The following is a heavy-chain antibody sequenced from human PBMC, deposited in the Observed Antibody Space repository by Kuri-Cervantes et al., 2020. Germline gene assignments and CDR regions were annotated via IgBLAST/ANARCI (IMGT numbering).Heavy chain of an antibody. CDR3: ARLPWRYCSGGSCLYNWFDP. J-gene: IGHJ5*02. D-gene: IGHD2-15*01. CDR2: INPSGGST. CDR1: GYTFTSYY. V-gene: IGHV1-46*01. Sequence: ASVKVSCKASGYTFTSYYMHWVRQAPGQGLEWMGIINPSGGSTSYAQKFQGRVTMTRDTSTSTAYMELSSLRSEDTAVYYCARLPWRYCSGGSCLYNWFDPWGQGTLVTVSS.